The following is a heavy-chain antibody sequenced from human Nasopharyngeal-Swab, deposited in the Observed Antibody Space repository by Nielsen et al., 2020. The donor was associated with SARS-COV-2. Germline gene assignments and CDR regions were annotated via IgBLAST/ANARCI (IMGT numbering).Heavy chain of an antibody. J-gene: IGHJ4*02. CDR2: ISYDGSNK. Sequence: VRQMPGKGLGWVAVISYDGSNKYYADSVKGRFTISRDNSKNTLYLQMNSLRAEDTAVYYCAKDPFYDFWSGYYFDYWGQGTLVTVSS. V-gene: IGHV3-30-3*02. D-gene: IGHD3-3*01. CDR3: AKDPFYDFWSGYYFDY.